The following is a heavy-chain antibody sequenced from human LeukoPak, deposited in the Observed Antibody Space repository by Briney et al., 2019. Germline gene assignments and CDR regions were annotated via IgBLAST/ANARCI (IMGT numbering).Heavy chain of an antibody. CDR1: GFTFSDYY. CDR2: ISSSGSTI. D-gene: IGHD3-22*01. Sequence: PGGSLRLSCAASGFTFSDYYMSWIRQAPGKGLEWVSYISSSGSTIYYADSVKGRFTISRDNAKNSLYLQMNSLRAEDTAVYYCAKDGYYYDSSGYGAFDIWGQGTMVTVSS. V-gene: IGHV3-11*04. CDR3: AKDGYYYDSSGYGAFDI. J-gene: IGHJ3*02.